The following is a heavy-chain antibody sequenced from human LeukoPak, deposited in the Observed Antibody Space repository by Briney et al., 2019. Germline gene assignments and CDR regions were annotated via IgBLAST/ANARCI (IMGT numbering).Heavy chain of an antibody. J-gene: IGHJ3*02. CDR3: ARALRDDAFDI. D-gene: IGHD4-17*01. CDR2: IYYSGST. Sequence: PSETLSLTCTVSGYSISSSNWWGWIRQPPGKGLEWIGYIYYSGSTNYNPSLKSRVTMSVDTSKNQFSLKLSSVTAADTAVYYCARALRDDAFDIWGQGTMVTVSS. V-gene: IGHV4-28*03. CDR1: GYSISSSNW.